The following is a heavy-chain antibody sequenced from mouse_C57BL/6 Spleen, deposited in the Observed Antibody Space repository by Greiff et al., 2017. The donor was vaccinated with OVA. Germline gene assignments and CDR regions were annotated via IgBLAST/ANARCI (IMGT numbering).Heavy chain of an antibody. CDR2: IDPSDSYT. V-gene: IGHV1-59*01. J-gene: IGHJ2*01. Sequence: QVQLQQSGAELVRPGTSVKLSCKASGYTFTSYWMHWVKQRPGQGLEWIGVIDPSDSYTNYNQKFKGKATLTVDTSSSTAYMQLSSLTSEDSAVYYCARSNYYGSSYDYFDYWGQGTTLTVSS. D-gene: IGHD1-1*01. CDR1: GYTFTSYW. CDR3: ARSNYYGSSYDYFDY.